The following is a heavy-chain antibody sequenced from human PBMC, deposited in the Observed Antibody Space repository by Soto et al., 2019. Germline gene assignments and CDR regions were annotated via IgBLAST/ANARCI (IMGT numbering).Heavy chain of an antibody. D-gene: IGHD2-15*01. J-gene: IGHJ6*02. CDR1: GYSFTRYW. CDR2: IYPGDSDT. V-gene: IGHV5-51*01. CDR3: ARLNHSSTYYGMDV. Sequence: PGESLRISCRGSGYSFTRYWIGWVRQMPGKGLEWMGIIYPGDSDTRYSPSFQGQVTISADKSISTAYLQWSSLKASDTAMYYCARLNHSSTYYGMDVWRQGPTVTVSS.